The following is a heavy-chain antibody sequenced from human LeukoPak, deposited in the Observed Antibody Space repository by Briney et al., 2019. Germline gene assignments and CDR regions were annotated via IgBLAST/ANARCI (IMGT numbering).Heavy chain of an antibody. Sequence: VDSVKGRFTISRDNVKNSLFLQMNSLRSEDTAVYYCARVSDQSFQHWGQGTLVTVPS. CDR3: ARVSDQSFQH. J-gene: IGHJ1*01. V-gene: IGHV3-7*03. D-gene: IGHD2-2*01.